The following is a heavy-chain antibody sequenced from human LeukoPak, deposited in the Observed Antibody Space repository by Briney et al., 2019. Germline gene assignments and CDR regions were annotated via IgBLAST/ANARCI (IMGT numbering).Heavy chain of an antibody. CDR2: VFYTGRT. V-gene: IGHV4-59*01. CDR3: ARYGYYAYDY. Sequence: SETLSLTCTVSGDSMNEYYWNWVRQPPGKGLELIGYVFYTGRTNYRPSLKNRVTISLDTSKNQFSLRLSSVTAADTAVYYCARYGYYAYDYWGQGNLVTVSS. CDR1: GDSMNEYY. D-gene: IGHD3-3*01. J-gene: IGHJ4*02.